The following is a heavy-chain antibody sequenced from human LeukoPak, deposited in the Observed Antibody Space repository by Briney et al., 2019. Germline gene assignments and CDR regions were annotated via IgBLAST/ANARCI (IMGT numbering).Heavy chain of an antibody. J-gene: IGHJ4*02. V-gene: IGHV4-4*07. CDR1: GGSIDSYY. Sequence: SETLSLTCTVSGGSIDSYYWSWIRQPAGKGLEWIGRIYSSGSTNYNPSLKSRVSMSVDTSKNQFSLKLTSVTVADTAVYYCARGGKAAVVTMWGQGTLVTVSS. D-gene: IGHD4-23*01. CDR3: ARGGKAAVVTM. CDR2: IYSSGST.